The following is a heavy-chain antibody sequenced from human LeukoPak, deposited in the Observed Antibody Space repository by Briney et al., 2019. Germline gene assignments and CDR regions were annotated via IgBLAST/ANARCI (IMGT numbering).Heavy chain of an antibody. J-gene: IGHJ4*02. CDR3: ARDIRLSGGNSVGGGDY. CDR1: GYTFTSYY. Sequence: ASVKVSCKASGYTFTSYYMHWVRQAPGQGLEWMGIINPSGGSTSYAQKFQGRVTMTRDTSTSTVYMELSSLRSEDTAVYYRARDIRLSGGNSVGGGDYWGQGTLVTVSS. V-gene: IGHV1-46*01. D-gene: IGHD4-23*01. CDR2: INPSGGST.